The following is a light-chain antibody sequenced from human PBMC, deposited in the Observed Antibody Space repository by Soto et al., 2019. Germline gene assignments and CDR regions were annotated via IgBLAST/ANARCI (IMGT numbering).Light chain of an antibody. CDR1: QSVSIW. CDR2: KAS. J-gene: IGKJ1*01. Sequence: DTQMTQSPSTLSASVGDRVTITCRASQSVSIWLAWYQQKPGKAPKLLIYKASSLKSGVPSRFSGSGSGTEFTLTISSLQPDDFATYYCQQYNSYWTFGQGTKVEMK. V-gene: IGKV1-5*03. CDR3: QQYNSYWT.